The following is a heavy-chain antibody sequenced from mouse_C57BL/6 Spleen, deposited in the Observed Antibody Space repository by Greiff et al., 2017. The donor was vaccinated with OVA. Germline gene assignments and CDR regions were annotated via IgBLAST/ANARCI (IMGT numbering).Heavy chain of an antibody. V-gene: IGHV5-16*01. J-gene: IGHJ4*01. CDR2: INYDGSST. Sequence: EVMLVESEGGLVQPGSSMKLSCTASGFTFSDYYMAWVRQVPEKGLEWVANINYDGSSTYYLDSLKSRFIISRDNAKNILYLQMSSLKSEDTATYYCARDLWDYGNYYAMDYWGQGTSVTVSS. CDR1: GFTFSDYY. D-gene: IGHD2-4*01. CDR3: ARDLWDYGNYYAMDY.